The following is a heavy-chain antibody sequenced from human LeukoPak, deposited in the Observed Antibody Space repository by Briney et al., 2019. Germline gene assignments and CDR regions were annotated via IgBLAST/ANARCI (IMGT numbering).Heavy chain of an antibody. CDR2: IDSSTTRI. D-gene: IGHD2/OR15-2a*01. J-gene: IGHJ4*02. CDR3: VRGGTYCDSTCKGADY. Sequence: AGGSLRLSCAASGFTFRSFSMNWVRQAPGKGLEWVSAIDSSTTRIYYANSVRGRFTISRDNAKSSLDLQMNSLRAEDTAVYYCVRGGTYCDSTCKGADYWGQGTLVAVSS. CDR1: GFTFRSFS. V-gene: IGHV3-21*01.